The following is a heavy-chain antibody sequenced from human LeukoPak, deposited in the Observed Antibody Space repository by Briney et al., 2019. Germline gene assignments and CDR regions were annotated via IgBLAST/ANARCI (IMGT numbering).Heavy chain of an antibody. CDR2: ISAYNGNT. Sequence: ASVKVSCKASGYTFTIYGISWVRQAPGQGLEWMGWISAYNGNTNYAQKLQGRVTMTTDTSTSTAYMELSSLRSEDTAVYYCARGGSIVGATVIFDYWGQGTLVTVSS. V-gene: IGHV1-18*04. D-gene: IGHD1-26*01. J-gene: IGHJ4*02. CDR3: ARGGSIVGATVIFDY. CDR1: GYTFTIYG.